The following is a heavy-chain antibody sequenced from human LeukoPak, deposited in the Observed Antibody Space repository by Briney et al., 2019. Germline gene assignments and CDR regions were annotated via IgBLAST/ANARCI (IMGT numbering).Heavy chain of an antibody. V-gene: IGHV4-59*08. CDR2: IYYSGST. CDR1: GGSISSYY. J-gene: IGHJ5*02. D-gene: IGHD5-18*01. Sequence: PSETLSLTCTVSGGSISSYYWSWIRQPPGKGLEWIGHIYYSGSTNYNPSLKSRVTISVDTSKNQFSLKLSSVTAADTAVYYCARGGGYSYGYDWFDPWGQGILVTVSS. CDR3: ARGGGYSYGYDWFDP.